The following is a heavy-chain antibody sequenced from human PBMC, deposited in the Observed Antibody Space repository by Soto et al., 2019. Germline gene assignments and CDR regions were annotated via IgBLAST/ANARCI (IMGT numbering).Heavy chain of an antibody. V-gene: IGHV3-48*01. D-gene: IGHD3-3*01. CDR3: ARESYYDFWSGYYDY. CDR1: GFTFSSYS. Sequence: GGSLRLSCAASGFTFSSYSMNWVRQAPGKGLEWVSYISSSSSTIYYADSVKGRFTISRDNAKNSLYLQMNSLRAEDTAVYYCARESYYDFWSGYYDYWGQGTLVTVSS. J-gene: IGHJ4*02. CDR2: ISSSSSTI.